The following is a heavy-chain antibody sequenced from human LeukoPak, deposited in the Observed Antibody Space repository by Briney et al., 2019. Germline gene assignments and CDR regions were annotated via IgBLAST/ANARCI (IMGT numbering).Heavy chain of an antibody. J-gene: IGHJ4*02. CDR2: ISSSSSYI. CDR1: GFTFSSYS. CDR3: ARGECSSTSCYADPFDY. V-gene: IGHV3-21*01. Sequence: PGGSLRLSCAASGFTFSSYSMNWVRQAPGKGLEWVSSISSSSSYIYYADSVKGRFTISRDNAKNSLYLQMNSLRAGDTAVYYCARGECSSTSCYADPFDYWGQGTLVTVSS. D-gene: IGHD2-2*01.